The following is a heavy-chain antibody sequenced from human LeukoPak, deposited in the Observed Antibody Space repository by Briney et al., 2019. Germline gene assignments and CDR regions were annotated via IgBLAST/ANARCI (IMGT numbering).Heavy chain of an antibody. J-gene: IGHJ3*02. D-gene: IGHD3-10*01. V-gene: IGHV3-7*01. CDR3: ARNYYGSNDAFDI. Sequence: GGSLRLSCAASGFTFSSYYMSWVRQAPGKGLEWVANIKRDGSEKYYVDSVKGRFTISRDNAKNSLFLQMNSLRAEDTAVYYCARNYYGSNDAFDIWGQGTMDTVSS. CDR2: IKRDGSEK. CDR1: GFTFSSYY.